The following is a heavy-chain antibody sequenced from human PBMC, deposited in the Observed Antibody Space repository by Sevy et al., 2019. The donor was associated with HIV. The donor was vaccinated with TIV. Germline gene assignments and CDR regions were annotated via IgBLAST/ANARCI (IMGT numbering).Heavy chain of an antibody. Sequence: GGSLRLSCAASGFTFSTHAMHWVRQAPGKGLEWVALISYDGSHKYYADSVKGRFTISRDDSKNTLSLQMNSLRPEDTAVYYCAKDLSSTWPHTFDYWGQGTLVTVSS. V-gene: IGHV3-30-3*01. J-gene: IGHJ4*02. CDR1: GFTFSTHA. D-gene: IGHD6-13*01. CDR2: ISYDGSHK. CDR3: AKDLSSTWPHTFDY.